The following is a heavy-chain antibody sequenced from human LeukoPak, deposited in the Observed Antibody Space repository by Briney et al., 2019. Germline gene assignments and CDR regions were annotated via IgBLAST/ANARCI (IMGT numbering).Heavy chain of an antibody. CDR1: GGSISSSSYY. D-gene: IGHD4-11*01. Sequence: KPSETLSLTCTVSGGSISSSSYYWGWIRQPPGKGLEWIGSIYYSGSTYYNPSLKSRVTISVDTSKNQFSLKLSSVTAADTAVYYCARHLGTTGPFDYWGQGTLVTVSS. CDR2: IYYSGST. V-gene: IGHV4-39*01. CDR3: ARHLGTTGPFDY. J-gene: IGHJ4*02.